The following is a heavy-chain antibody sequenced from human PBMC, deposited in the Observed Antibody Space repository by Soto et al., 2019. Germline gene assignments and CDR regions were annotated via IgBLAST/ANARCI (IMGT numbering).Heavy chain of an antibody. CDR1: GGSISSYY. CDR3: ARDLGLYSGSYWFYT. CDR2: IYYSGST. D-gene: IGHD1-26*01. J-gene: IGHJ4*02. V-gene: IGHV4-39*07. Sequence: SETLSLTCTVSGGSISSYYWGWIRQPPGKGLEWIGSIYYSGSTYYNPSLKSRVTISVDTSKNQFSLKLSSVTAADTAVYYCARDLGLYSGSYWFYTWGQGNLVTVSS.